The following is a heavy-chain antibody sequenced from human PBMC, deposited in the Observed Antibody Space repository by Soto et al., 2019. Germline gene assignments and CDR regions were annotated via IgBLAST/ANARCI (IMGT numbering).Heavy chain of an antibody. CDR1: GFTFSSYG. CDR3: ARAVGIAVVGTIDY. V-gene: IGHV3-33*01. D-gene: IGHD6-19*01. J-gene: IGHJ4*02. CDR2: IWYDGSNK. Sequence: QVQLVESGGGVVQPGRSLRLSCAASGFTFSSYGMHWVRQAPGKGLEWVAVIWYDGSNKYYADSVKGRFTISRDNSKNTLYLQRNSLRAEDTAVYYCARAVGIAVVGTIDYWGQGTLVTVSS.